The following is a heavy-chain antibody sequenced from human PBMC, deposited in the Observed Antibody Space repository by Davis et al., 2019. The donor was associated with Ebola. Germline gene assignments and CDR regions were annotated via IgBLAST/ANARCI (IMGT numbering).Heavy chain of an antibody. V-gene: IGHV4-61*08. D-gene: IGHD3-10*01. CDR1: GGSISSGAYY. J-gene: IGHJ6*02. Sequence: SETLSLTCTVSGGSISSGAYYWSWIRQPPGKGLEWIGYIYYSGSTNYNPSLKGRVTISVDTSKNQFSLNLNSVTAADTAMYYCARRSGISMVQGDNGMDVWGQGTPVTVSS. CDR3: ARRSGISMVQGDNGMDV. CDR2: IYYSGST.